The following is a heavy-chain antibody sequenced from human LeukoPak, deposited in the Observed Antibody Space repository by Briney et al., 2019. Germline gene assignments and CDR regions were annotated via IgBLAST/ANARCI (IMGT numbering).Heavy chain of an antibody. D-gene: IGHD6-6*01. CDR1: GGSISSYY. CDR3: ASASSSIAARGLDY. V-gene: IGHV4-59*01. J-gene: IGHJ4*02. CDR2: IYYSGST. Sequence: PSETLSLTCTVSGGSISSYYWSWIRQPPGKGLEWIGYIYYSGSTNYNPSLKSRVTISVDTSQNQFSLKLSSVTAADTAVYYCASASSSIAARGLDYRGQGTLVTVSS.